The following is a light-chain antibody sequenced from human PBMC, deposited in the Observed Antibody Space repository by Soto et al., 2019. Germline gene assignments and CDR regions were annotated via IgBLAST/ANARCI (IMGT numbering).Light chain of an antibody. CDR3: SSYTTSSNYV. Sequence: SFLSQAAAVSGSPGQSISVSCTGTSGGVGSDNFVSWYQQLPGKAPKLMISEVSNRPSGVSNRFSGSKSGNTASLTISGLQAEDEADYYCSSYTTSSNYVFGSGTKVTVL. CDR1: SGGVGSDNF. CDR2: EVS. J-gene: IGLJ1*01. V-gene: IGLV2-14*01.